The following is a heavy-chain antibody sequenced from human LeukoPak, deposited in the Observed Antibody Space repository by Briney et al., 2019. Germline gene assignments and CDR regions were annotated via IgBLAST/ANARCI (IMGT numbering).Heavy chain of an antibody. CDR1: GFTFDDYA. D-gene: IGHD6-13*01. J-gene: IGHJ6*02. Sequence: GGSLRLSCAASGFTFDDYAMHWVRQAPGKGLEWVSLISGDGGSTYYADSVKGRFTISRDNSKNSLYLQMNSLRTEDTALYYCAKDGSPLRQYSSSWSTFDYYYGMDVWGQGTTVTVPS. CDR2: ISGDGGST. CDR3: AKDGSPLRQYSSSWSTFDYYYGMDV. V-gene: IGHV3-43*02.